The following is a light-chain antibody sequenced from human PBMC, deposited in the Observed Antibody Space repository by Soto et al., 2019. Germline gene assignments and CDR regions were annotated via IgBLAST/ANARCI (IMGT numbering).Light chain of an antibody. CDR1: QSVDSNY. V-gene: IGKV3-20*01. CDR3: QPYNNWPLT. Sequence: EIVLTQSPGTLSLSPGEEATLSCRASQSVDSNYLAWYQQKPGQTPRLIIYGASGRADGIPHRFSGSGFGTDFTLTISKVEPEDFAIYYCQPYNNWPLTFGGGTKVESK. CDR2: GAS. J-gene: IGKJ4*01.